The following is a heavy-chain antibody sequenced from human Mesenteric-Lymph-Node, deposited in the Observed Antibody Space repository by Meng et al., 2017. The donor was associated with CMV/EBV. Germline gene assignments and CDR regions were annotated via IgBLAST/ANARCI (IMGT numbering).Heavy chain of an antibody. CDR2: INPNSGGT. V-gene: IGHV1-2*06. D-gene: IGHD3-3*01. CDR1: GYTFSGYY. J-gene: IGHJ6*02. CDR3: ARDPRFDYYGMDV. Sequence: ASVKVSCKASGYTFSGYYMHWVRQAPGQGPEWMGRINPNSGGTKYAQKFQGRVTMTRDTSISTAYMELSRLRSDDTAVYYCARDPRFDYYGMDVWGQGTTVTVSS.